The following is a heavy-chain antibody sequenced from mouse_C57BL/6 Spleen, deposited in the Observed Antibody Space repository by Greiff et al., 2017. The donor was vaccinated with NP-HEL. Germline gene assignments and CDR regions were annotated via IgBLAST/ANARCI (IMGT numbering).Heavy chain of an antibody. CDR2: IYPSDSET. V-gene: IGHV1-61*01. Sequence: QVHVKQPGAELVRPGSSVKLSCKASGYTFTSYWMDWVKQRPGQGLEWIGNIYPSDSETHYNQKFKDKATLTVDKSSSTAYMQLSSLTSEDSAVYYCAREGVYFDYWGQGTTLTVSS. J-gene: IGHJ2*01. CDR3: AREGVYFDY. CDR1: GYTFTSYW.